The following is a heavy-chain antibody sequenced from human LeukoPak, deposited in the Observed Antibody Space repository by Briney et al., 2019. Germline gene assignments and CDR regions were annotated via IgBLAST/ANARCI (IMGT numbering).Heavy chain of an antibody. CDR3: ARGTARGRSGWYDY. D-gene: IGHD6-19*01. J-gene: IGHJ4*02. CDR1: GYTFTGYY. Sequence: GASVKVSCKASGYTFTGYYMHWVRQAPGQGLEWMGWINPNSGGTNYAQKFQGRVTMTRDTSISTAYMELSRLRSDDTAVYYCARGTARGRSGWYDYWGQGTLVTVSS. CDR2: INPNSGGT. V-gene: IGHV1-2*02.